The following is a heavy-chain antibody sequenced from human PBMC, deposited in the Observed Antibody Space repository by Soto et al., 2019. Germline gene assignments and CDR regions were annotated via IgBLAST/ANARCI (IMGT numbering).Heavy chain of an antibody. Sequence: SETLSLTCTVSGGSINSGGYFWNWIRQYPDKGLEWIGYIHYSGITHYNPSLKSRVAISIDTSKNQFSLMVNSVTAADTAVYYCARERAYFDSWGQGTVVTVS. CDR1: GGSINSGGYF. CDR3: ARERAYFDS. CDR2: IHYSGIT. V-gene: IGHV4-31*03. J-gene: IGHJ4*02.